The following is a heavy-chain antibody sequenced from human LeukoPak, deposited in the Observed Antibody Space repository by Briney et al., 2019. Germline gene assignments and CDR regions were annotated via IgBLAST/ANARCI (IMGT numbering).Heavy chain of an antibody. Sequence: SETLSLTCAVSDYSVGSAYYWGWIRQPPGKGLEWIGNIYYRGNTCYNPSLKGRVTISIDTSNNQFFLKLTSVTAADTAVYYCAKSFNWNTEYYFDYWGQGILVTVSS. V-gene: IGHV4-38-2*01. CDR1: DYSVGSAYY. CDR2: IYYRGNT. CDR3: AKSFNWNTEYYFDY. D-gene: IGHD1-1*01. J-gene: IGHJ4*02.